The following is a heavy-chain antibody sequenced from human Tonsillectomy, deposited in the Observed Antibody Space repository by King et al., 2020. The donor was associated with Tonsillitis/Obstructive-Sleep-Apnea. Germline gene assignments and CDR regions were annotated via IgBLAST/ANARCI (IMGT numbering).Heavy chain of an antibody. J-gene: IGHJ5*02. CDR3: ARDSGGQWHPLDP. D-gene: IGHD6-19*01. CDR1: GYIFNSFG. V-gene: IGHV1-18*01. CDR2: ISGFNGNT. Sequence: QLVQSGAEMKKPGASVKVSCKASGYIFNSFGISWVRQAPGQGLEWLGWISGFNGNTKYAQKLQGRVIMTTDTSTSTAHMELRSLRSDDTGGYYCARDSGGQWHPLDPWGQGTLATVSS.